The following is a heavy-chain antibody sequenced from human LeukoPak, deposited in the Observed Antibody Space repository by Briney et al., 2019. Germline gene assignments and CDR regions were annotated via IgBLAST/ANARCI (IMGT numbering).Heavy chain of an antibody. Sequence: GGSLRLSCAASGFIFSSYSMNWVRQAPGKGLEWVSSISGSSNYIYYADSVKGRFTISRDNAKNSLYLQMNSLRAEDTAVYYCARDHGSGTYYIDYWGQGTLVTVSS. J-gene: IGHJ4*02. CDR1: GFIFSSYS. D-gene: IGHD3-10*01. CDR3: ARDHGSGTYYIDY. CDR2: ISGSSNYI. V-gene: IGHV3-21*01.